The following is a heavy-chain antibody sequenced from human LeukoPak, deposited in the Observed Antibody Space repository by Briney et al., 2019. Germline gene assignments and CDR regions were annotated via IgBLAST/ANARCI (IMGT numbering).Heavy chain of an antibody. J-gene: IGHJ6*03. CDR2: ISAYNGNT. CDR3: ARYQYSHCSSTSCYTFDYYYYMDV. Sequence: ASVKVSCKASGYTFTSYGISWVRQAPGQGLEWMGWISAYNGNTNYAQKLQGRVSITTDTSTSTAYMELRSLRSDDTAVYYCARYQYSHCSSTSCYTFDYYYYMDVWGKGTTVTVSS. CDR1: GYTFTSYG. V-gene: IGHV1-18*01. D-gene: IGHD2-2*02.